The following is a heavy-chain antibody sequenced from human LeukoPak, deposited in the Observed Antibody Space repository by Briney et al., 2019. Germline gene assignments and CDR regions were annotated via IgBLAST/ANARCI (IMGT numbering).Heavy chain of an antibody. CDR2: ISAYNGNT. J-gene: IGHJ4*02. V-gene: IGHV1-18*04. CDR3: ARGGVYSSRGIDY. CDR1: GFTFNAYN. D-gene: IGHD6-13*01. Sequence: EASVKVSCKASGFTFNAYNIHWVRQAPGQGLEWMGWISAYNGNTNYAQKLQGRVTMTTDTSTSTAYMELRSLRSDDTAVYYCARGGVYSSRGIDYWGQGTLVTVSS.